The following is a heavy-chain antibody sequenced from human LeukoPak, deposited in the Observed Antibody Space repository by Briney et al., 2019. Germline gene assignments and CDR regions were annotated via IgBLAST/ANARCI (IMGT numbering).Heavy chain of an antibody. Sequence: SETLSLTCAVYGGSFSGYYWSWIRQPPGKGLEWIGEISHSGSTNYNPSLKSRVTILVDTSKNQFSLKLSSVTAADTAVYYCARGHSPVTTKVSYFQHWGQGTLVTVSS. J-gene: IGHJ1*01. D-gene: IGHD4-17*01. V-gene: IGHV4-34*01. CDR2: ISHSGST. CDR1: GGSFSGYY. CDR3: ARGHSPVTTKVSYFQH.